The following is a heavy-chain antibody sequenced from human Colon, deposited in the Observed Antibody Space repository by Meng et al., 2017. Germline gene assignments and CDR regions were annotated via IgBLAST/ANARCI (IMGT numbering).Heavy chain of an antibody. V-gene: IGHV3-9*01. CDR1: GFTFSSFW. CDR3: AKDYFDY. CDR2: ISWNSGSI. Sequence: SLKISCAASGFTFSSFWMNWVRQVPGGGLEWVSGISWNSGSIGYADSVKGRFTISRDNAKNSLYLQMNSLRAEDTALYYCAKDYFDYWGQGTLVTVSS. J-gene: IGHJ4*02.